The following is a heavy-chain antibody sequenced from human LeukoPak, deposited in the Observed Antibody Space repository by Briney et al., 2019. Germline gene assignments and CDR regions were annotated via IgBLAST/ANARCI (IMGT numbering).Heavy chain of an antibody. CDR3: ATQLGYCSGGSCYSEDY. D-gene: IGHD2-15*01. J-gene: IGHJ4*02. CDR1: GGSISSSSYY. Sequence: SETLSLTCTVSGGSISSSSYYWGWIRQPPGKGLEWIGSIYYSGSTYYNPSLKSRVTISVDTSKNQFSLKLSSVTAADTAVYYCATQLGYCSGGSCYSEDYWGQGTLVTVSS. V-gene: IGHV4-39*01. CDR2: IYYSGST.